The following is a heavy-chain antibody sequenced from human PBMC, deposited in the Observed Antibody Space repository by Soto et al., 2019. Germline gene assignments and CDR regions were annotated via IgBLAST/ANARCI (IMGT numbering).Heavy chain of an antibody. D-gene: IGHD2-8*01. V-gene: IGHV3-64D*06. CDR1: GFSFSGHT. Sequence: PGGSLRLSCSASGFSFSGHTMYWVRQTPGKGLEYVSAVGPDGGGAYYADSVRGRFTISRDNFKNTLSLQMSSLRPEDTAIYYWVDELPPFCWCWGQGTLVTVSS. CDR3: VDELPPFCWC. CDR2: VGPDGGGA. J-gene: IGHJ4*02.